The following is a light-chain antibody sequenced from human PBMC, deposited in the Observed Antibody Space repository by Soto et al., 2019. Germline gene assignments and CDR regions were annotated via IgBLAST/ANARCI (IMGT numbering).Light chain of an antibody. Sequence: EIVMTQSPATLSVSTGERVTVSCRASLSVSSNLAWYQQKPGQAPRLLIYGASTRATGIPVRFSGSGSGTEFTLTISSLQSEHFAVYYCQQYNNWPLTFGQGTRLEI. J-gene: IGKJ5*01. CDR1: LSVSSN. CDR2: GAS. CDR3: QQYNNWPLT. V-gene: IGKV3-15*01.